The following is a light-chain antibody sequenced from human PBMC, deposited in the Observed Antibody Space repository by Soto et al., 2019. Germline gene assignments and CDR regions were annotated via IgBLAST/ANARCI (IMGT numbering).Light chain of an antibody. V-gene: IGKV1-6*01. J-gene: IGKJ1*01. CDR3: LQNYNYPWT. CDR2: AAS. Sequence: IQMTQSPISLSASVGDGVTITCRASHSIMTYLNWYQQKPGKAPKLLIYAASSLQSGVPSRFSGSGSGTQFTLTISSLQPEDVATYYCLQNYNYPWTFGQGTKVDIK. CDR1: HSIMTY.